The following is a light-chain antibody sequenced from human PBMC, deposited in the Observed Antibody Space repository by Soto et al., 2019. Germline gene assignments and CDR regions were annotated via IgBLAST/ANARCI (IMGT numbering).Light chain of an antibody. V-gene: IGKV1-5*03. CDR2: KAS. CDR1: QTISSW. CDR3: QQYNSYPWT. J-gene: IGKJ1*01. Sequence: DSQMSQSPSTLSGTVGDRVASTCRASQTISSWLAWYQQKPGKAPKLLIYKASSLESGVPSRFSGSGSGTEFTLTISSLQPDDFATYYCQQYNSYPWTFCQGTKADIK.